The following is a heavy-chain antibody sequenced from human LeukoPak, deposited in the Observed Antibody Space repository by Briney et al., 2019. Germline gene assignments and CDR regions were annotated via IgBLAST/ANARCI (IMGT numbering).Heavy chain of an antibody. CDR3: VRYCSSTSCYLGEAEYFQH. CDR2: VSTDETNI. D-gene: IGHD2-2*01. CDR1: GFIFSDYY. J-gene: IGHJ1*01. Sequence: KPGGSLRLSCAASGFIFSDYYMTWVRQAPGKGLEWLSYVSTDETNILYADSVKGRFTISRDNAKNSLYLQMNSLRADGTAVYFCVRYCSSTSCYLGEAEYFQHWGQGTLVTVSS. V-gene: IGHV3-11*01.